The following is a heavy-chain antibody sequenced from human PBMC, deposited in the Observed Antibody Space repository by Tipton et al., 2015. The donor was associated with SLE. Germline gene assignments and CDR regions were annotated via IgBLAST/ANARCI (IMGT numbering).Heavy chain of an antibody. Sequence: TLSLTCTVSGGSISSSSYYWGWIRQPPGKGLEWIGSIYYSGSTNYNPSLKSRVTISVDTSKNQFSLKLSSVTAADTAVYYCARQRIGRWLQLGPFDYWGQGTLVTVSS. CDR1: GGSISSSSYY. V-gene: IGHV4-39*07. J-gene: IGHJ4*02. CDR3: ARQRIGRWLQLGPFDY. D-gene: IGHD5-24*01. CDR2: IYYSGST.